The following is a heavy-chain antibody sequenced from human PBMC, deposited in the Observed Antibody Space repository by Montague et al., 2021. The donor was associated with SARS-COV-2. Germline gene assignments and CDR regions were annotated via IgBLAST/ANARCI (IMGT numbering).Heavy chain of an antibody. CDR1: GASISSSSYN. CDR3: AGVPLMRGHWFLDL. Sequence: SETLSLTCTVSGASISSSSYNWGWIRQPPGKGLEWIGSVHYNGRTYYNPSLESRLTISRDTSKNQFSLSLASVTAADTALYYCAGVPLMRGHWFLDLWGRGTLVSVSS. D-gene: IGHD2-8*01. J-gene: IGHJ2*01. CDR2: VHYNGRT. V-gene: IGHV4-39*07.